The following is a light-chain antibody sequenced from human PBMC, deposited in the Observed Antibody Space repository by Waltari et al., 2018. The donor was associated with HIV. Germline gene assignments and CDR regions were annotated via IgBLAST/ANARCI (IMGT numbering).Light chain of an antibody. V-gene: IGKV3-20*01. Sequence: EVVLTQSPGILSLSAGERATLSCRASQSVSSSNLAWYQQKPGQPPRLLIYAASTRATGIPDRFSGSGSGTDFTLTISRLEPEDFAVYYCQQYGSLPKTYGQGTSVEIK. CDR2: AAS. CDR1: QSVSSSN. CDR3: QQYGSLPKT. J-gene: IGKJ1*01.